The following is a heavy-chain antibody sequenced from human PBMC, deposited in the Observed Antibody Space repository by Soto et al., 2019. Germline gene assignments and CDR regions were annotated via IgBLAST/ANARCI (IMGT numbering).Heavy chain of an antibody. CDR3: AKLKFVTPSAGGFDY. CDR2: ISGSGGST. CDR1: GSTFSSYA. J-gene: IGHJ4*02. Sequence: GGSLRLSCAASGSTFSSYAMSWVRQAPGKGLEWVSAISGSGGSTYYADSVKGRFTISRDNSKNTLYLQMNSLRAEDTAVYYCAKLKFVTPSAGGFDYWGQGTLVTVSS. D-gene: IGHD6-19*01. V-gene: IGHV3-23*01.